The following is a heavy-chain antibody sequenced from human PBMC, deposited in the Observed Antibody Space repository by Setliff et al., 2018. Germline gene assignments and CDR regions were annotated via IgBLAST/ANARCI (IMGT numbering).Heavy chain of an antibody. CDR3: ARDNNPGYRGYWGRFDY. CDR1: GGSISSGGYY. V-gene: IGHV4-31*03. D-gene: IGHD3-16*02. CDR2: IYYSGST. Sequence: SETLSLTCTVSGGSISSGGYYCSWIRQHPGKGLEWIGYIYYSGSTYYNPSLKSRVTISVDTSKNQFSLKLSSVTAADTAVYYCARDNNPGYRGYWGRFDYGGQGTLVTVSS. J-gene: IGHJ4*02.